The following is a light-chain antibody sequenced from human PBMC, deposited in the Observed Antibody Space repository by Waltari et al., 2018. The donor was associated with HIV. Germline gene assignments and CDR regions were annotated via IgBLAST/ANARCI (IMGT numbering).Light chain of an antibody. Sequence: ETVMTQSPATLSVSLGERATLSCRASQSVSTNLAWYQQKPGQAPRLLMFGASTRATGIPARFSGSGSGTEFTLTVAGLQSEDSAVYYCQQYKNWPQTLGQGTKLEIK. V-gene: IGKV3-15*01. CDR2: GAS. J-gene: IGKJ2*01. CDR1: QSVSTN. CDR3: QQYKNWPQT.